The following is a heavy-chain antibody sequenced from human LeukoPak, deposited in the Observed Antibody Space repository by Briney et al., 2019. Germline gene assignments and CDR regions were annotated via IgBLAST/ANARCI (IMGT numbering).Heavy chain of an antibody. CDR3: AKDRQDYDSGDYFDN. D-gene: IGHD3-22*01. J-gene: IGHJ4*02. V-gene: IGHV3-23*01. CDR1: GFTFSSYA. Sequence: GGSLRLSCAASGFTFSSYAMSWVRQAPGKGLEWVSAISGSGGSTYYADSVKGRFTISRDNSKNTQYLQMNSLRAEDTAVYYCAKDRQDYDSGDYFDNWGQGTLVTVSS. CDR2: ISGSGGST.